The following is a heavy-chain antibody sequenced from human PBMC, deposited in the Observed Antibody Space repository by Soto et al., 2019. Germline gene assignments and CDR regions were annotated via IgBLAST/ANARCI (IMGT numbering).Heavy chain of an antibody. CDR1: GKSFSTYW. CDR2: VFPGDSET. D-gene: IGHD2-15*01. J-gene: IGHJ4*02. V-gene: IGHV5-51*01. CDR3: ARQGPGSY. Sequence: XGAMKISCKCCGKSFSTYWTGWVRQIPGQGLEWVGPVFPGDSETTYSPSFQGHVSISADTSISTAYLQWNSLKTSDSAIYYRARQGPGSYWRKGTQVT.